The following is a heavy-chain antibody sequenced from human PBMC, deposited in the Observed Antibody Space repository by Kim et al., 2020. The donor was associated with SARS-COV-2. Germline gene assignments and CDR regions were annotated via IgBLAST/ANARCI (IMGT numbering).Heavy chain of an antibody. J-gene: IGHJ4*02. CDR3: AKAHLIVRGPPDY. CDR2: IWYDGSNK. CDR1: GFTFSSYA. Sequence: GGSLRLSCAASGFTFSSYAMHWVRQAPGKGLEWVAVIWYDGSNKYYADSVKGRFTISRDNSKNTLYLQMNSLRAEDTAVYYCAKAHLIVRGPPDYWGQGTLVTVSS. V-gene: IGHV3-33*06. D-gene: IGHD3-16*02.